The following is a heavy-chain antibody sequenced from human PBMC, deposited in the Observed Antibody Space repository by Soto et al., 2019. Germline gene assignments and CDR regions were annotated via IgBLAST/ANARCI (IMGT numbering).Heavy chain of an antibody. CDR3: ARVEYYDYYFDY. CDR1: GGSISSYY. D-gene: IGHD3-22*01. CDR2: IYYSGST. Sequence: QVQLQESGPGLVKPSETLSLTCTVSGGSISSYYWSWIRQPPGKGLEWIGYIYYSGSTNYNPSLKSRVTISVDTSKNQFSLKLSSVTAADTAVYYCARVEYYDYYFDYWGQGTLVTVSS. J-gene: IGHJ4*02. V-gene: IGHV4-59*01.